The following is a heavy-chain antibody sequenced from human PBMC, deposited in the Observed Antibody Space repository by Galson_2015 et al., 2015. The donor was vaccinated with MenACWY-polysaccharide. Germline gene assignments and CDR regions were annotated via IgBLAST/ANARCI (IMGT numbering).Heavy chain of an antibody. D-gene: IGHD3-22*01. V-gene: IGHV3-7*01. CDR2: IKQDGSEK. CDR1: GFTFSSYW. Sequence: SLRLSCAASGFTFSSYWMSWVRQAPGKGLEWVANIKQDGSEKYYVDSVKGRFTISRDNAKNSLYLQMNSLRAEGTAVYYCARDSPDYYYDSSGYHPRYNWFDPWGQGTLVTVSS. J-gene: IGHJ5*02. CDR3: ARDSPDYYYDSSGYHPRYNWFDP.